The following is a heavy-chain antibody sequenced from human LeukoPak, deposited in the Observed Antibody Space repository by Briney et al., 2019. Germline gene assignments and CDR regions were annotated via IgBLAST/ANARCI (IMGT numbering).Heavy chain of an antibody. CDR1: GLTFSSYA. Sequence: GGSLRLSCAASGLTFSSYAMHWVRQAPGKGLEWVAVISYDGSNKYYADSVKGRFTISRDNSKNTLYLQMNSLRAEDTAVYYCARDSKDYGDLSDAFDIWGQGTMVTVSS. CDR3: ARDSKDYGDLSDAFDI. CDR2: ISYDGSNK. J-gene: IGHJ3*02. D-gene: IGHD4-17*01. V-gene: IGHV3-30-3*01.